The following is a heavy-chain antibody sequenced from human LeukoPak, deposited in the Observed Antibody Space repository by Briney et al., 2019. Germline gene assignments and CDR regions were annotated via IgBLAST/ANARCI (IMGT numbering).Heavy chain of an antibody. V-gene: IGHV1-69*05. D-gene: IGHD2-2*01. Sequence: SVKVSCKASGGTFSSYAISWVRQAPGQGLEWMGRIIPIFGTANYAQKFQGRVTITTDESTSTAYMELSSLRSEDTAVYYCARTPTYQLLSFHYMDVLGKGTTVTVSS. CDR1: GGTFSSYA. J-gene: IGHJ6*03. CDR3: ARTPTYQLLSFHYMDV. CDR2: IIPIFGTA.